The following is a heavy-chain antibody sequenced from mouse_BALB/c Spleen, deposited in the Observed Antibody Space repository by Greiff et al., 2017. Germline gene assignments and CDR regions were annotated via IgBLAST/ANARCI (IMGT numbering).Heavy chain of an antibody. V-gene: IGHV5-12-2*01. CDR1: GFTFSSYT. Sequence: EVQLVESGGGLVQPGGSLKLSCAASGFTFSSYTMSWVRQTPEKRLEWVAYISNGGGSTYYPDTVKGRFTISRDNAKNTLYLQMSSLKSEDTAMYYCAREGYGKRYFDYWGQGTTLTVSS. CDR2: ISNGGGST. J-gene: IGHJ2*01. CDR3: AREGYGKRYFDY. D-gene: IGHD2-1*01.